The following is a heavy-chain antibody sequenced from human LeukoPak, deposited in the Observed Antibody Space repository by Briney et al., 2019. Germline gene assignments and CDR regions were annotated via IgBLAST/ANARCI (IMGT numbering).Heavy chain of an antibody. D-gene: IGHD2-15*01. CDR3: AKSGGYCSDGICYHFDY. CDR1: GFAFNTFG. V-gene: IGHV3-30*18. J-gene: IGHJ4*02. Sequence: PGRSLRLSCAPSGFAFNTFGIHWVRQAPGKGLECVAVISSDGSKEYYRDSVKGPFTISRNNSKNILYLQMNSLRAEDLAVYYCAKSGGYCSDGICYHFDYWGQGTLVTVSS. CDR2: ISSDGSKE.